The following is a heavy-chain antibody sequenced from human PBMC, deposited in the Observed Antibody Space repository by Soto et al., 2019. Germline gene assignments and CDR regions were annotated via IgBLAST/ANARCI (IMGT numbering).Heavy chain of an antibody. CDR3: AKSGITMVRGDGDY. D-gene: IGHD3-10*01. CDR1: GFTFSSYG. CDR2: ISYDGSNK. J-gene: IGHJ4*02. V-gene: IGHV3-30*18. Sequence: QVQLVESGGGVVQPGRSPRLSCAASGFTFSSYGMHWVRQAPGKGLEWVAVISYDGSNKYYADSVKGRFTISRDNSKNTLYLQMNSLRAEDTAVYYCAKSGITMVRGDGDYWGQGTLVTVSS.